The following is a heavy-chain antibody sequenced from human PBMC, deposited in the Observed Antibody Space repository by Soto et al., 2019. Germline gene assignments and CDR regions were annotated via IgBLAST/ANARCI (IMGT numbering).Heavy chain of an antibody. CDR2: INHSGST. Sequence: QVQLQQWGAGLLKPSETLSLTCAVYGGSFSGYYWSWIRQPPGKGLEWIGEINHSGSTNYNPSLKSRVTRSVDTSKNQFSLKLSSVTAADTAVYYCARGGSVWGSYRKPYYFDYWGQGTLVTVSS. CDR1: GGSFSGYY. V-gene: IGHV4-34*01. J-gene: IGHJ4*02. CDR3: ARGGSVWGSYRKPYYFDY. D-gene: IGHD3-16*02.